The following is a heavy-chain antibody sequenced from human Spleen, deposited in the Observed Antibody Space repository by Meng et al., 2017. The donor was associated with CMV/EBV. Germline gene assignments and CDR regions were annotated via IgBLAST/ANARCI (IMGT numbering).Heavy chain of an antibody. J-gene: IGHJ5*02. CDR2: INVGNDDT. CDR1: GYTFTSYA. Sequence: QVQLVQSGAEVKKPGASVKDSCKASGYTFTSYAMHWVRQAPGQRLEWMGWINVGNDDTKYSQRFQDRVTISRDTSASTAYMELSSLRSEDTAVYYCARGTTIFGVVNSFDPWGQGTLVTVSS. CDR3: ARGTTIFGVVNSFDP. V-gene: IGHV1-3*01. D-gene: IGHD3-3*01.